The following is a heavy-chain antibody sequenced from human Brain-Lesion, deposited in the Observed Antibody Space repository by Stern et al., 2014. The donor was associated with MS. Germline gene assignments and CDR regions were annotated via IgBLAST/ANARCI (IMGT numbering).Heavy chain of an antibody. CDR1: GYTFTGYY. V-gene: IGHV1-2*04. Sequence: QVQLVQSGAEVKKPGASVKVSCKASGYTFTGYYMHWVRQAPGQGLEWMGWINPKSGGTNYAQKFLGWVTMTRDTSINTAYMELSRLRSDDTAVYYCATYYYDSTGYNDFWGQGTLVTVSS. CDR3: ATYYYDSTGYNDF. J-gene: IGHJ4*02. D-gene: IGHD3-22*01. CDR2: INPKSGGT.